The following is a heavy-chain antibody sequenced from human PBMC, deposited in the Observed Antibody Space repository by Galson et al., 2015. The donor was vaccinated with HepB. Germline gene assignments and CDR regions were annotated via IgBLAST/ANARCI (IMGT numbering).Heavy chain of an antibody. CDR3: ARDSHSSSWYSYYYYYGMDV. CDR1: GFTFSSYS. CDR2: ISSSSSHI. V-gene: IGHV3-21*01. Sequence: SLRLSCAASGFTFSSYSMNWVRQAPGKGLEWVSSISSSSSHIYYADSVKGRFTISRDNAKNSLYLQMNSLRAEDTAVYYCARDSHSSSWYSYYYYYGMDVWGQGTTVTVSS. D-gene: IGHD6-13*01. J-gene: IGHJ6*02.